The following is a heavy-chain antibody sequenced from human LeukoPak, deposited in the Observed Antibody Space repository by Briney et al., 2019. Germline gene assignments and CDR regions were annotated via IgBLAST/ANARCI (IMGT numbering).Heavy chain of an antibody. J-gene: IGHJ5*01. CDR1: GFVFSASY. V-gene: IGHV3-7*01. Sequence: GGSLRLSCTASGFVFSASYMSWVRKAPGKGLEWVATIKPDGSEKYHVDSVSGRFTISKDNTNDSLFLQMTSLRVDDTAVYYCVRGGTYWTVSWGQGTLVNVS. CDR3: VRGGTYWTVS. CDR2: IKPDGSEK.